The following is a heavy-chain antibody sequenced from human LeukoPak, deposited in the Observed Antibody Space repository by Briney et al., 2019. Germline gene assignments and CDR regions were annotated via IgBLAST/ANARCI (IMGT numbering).Heavy chain of an antibody. V-gene: IGHV3-48*04. CDR2: ISSSSNSK. CDR3: ARGGYCSSTSCSIYYYYYYKDV. Sequence: GGSLRLSCAASGFTFSSYSMNWVRQAPGKGLEWVSYISSSSNSKYYADPVQGRFTISRDNAKNSVYLQMNSLRAEDTAVYYCARGGYCSSTSCSIYYYYYYKDVWGKGTTVTVSS. J-gene: IGHJ6*03. CDR1: GFTFSSYS. D-gene: IGHD2-2*01.